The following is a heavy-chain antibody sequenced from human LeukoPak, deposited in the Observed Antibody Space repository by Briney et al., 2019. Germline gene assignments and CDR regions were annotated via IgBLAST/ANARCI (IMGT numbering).Heavy chain of an antibody. CDR2: FDPEDGET. J-gene: IGHJ4*02. D-gene: IGHD4-23*01. Sequence: ASVKVSRKVSGYTLTELSMHWVRQAPGKGLEWVGGFDPEDGETIYAQKFQGKFTMTEDTSTDTAYMELSSLRSEDTAVYYCATYRRWWPGSIDYWGQGTLVTASS. V-gene: IGHV1-24*01. CDR1: GYTLTELS. CDR3: ATYRRWWPGSIDY.